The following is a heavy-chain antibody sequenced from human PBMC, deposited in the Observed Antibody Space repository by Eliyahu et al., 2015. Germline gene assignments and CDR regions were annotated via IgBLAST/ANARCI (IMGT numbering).Heavy chain of an antibody. CDR1: GYTLTELS. D-gene: IGHD3-16*02. Sequence: SVKVSCKVSGYTLTELSMHWVRQAPGKGLEWMGGFDPEDGETIYAQKFQGRVTMTEDTSTDTAYMELSSLRSEDTAVYYCATDRCVFSCWGSYRYFDYWGQGTLVTVSS. V-gene: IGHV1-24*01. CDR2: FDPEDGET. J-gene: IGHJ4*02. CDR3: ATDRCVFSCWGSYRYFDY.